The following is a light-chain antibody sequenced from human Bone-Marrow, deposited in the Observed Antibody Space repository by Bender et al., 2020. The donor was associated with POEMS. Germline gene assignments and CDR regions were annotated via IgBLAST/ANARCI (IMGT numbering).Light chain of an antibody. Sequence: QSALTQPASVSGSPGQSITISCTGTSSDIGSYNLVSWYQQHPGEAPKLLIYEGSKRPSGVSIRFSGSKSGNTASLTISGLQPEDEADYYCSSYAGTSTWVFGGGTKLTVL. CDR1: SSDIGSYNL. CDR3: SSYAGTSTWV. J-gene: IGLJ3*02. CDR2: EGS. V-gene: IGLV2-23*01.